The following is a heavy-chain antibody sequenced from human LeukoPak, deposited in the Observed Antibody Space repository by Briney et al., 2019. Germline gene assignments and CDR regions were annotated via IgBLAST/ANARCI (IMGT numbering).Heavy chain of an antibody. J-gene: IGHJ4*02. Sequence: ASVTVSCKASGYTFTSYYMHWVRQAPGQELGWMGIINPSGGSTSYAQKFQGRVTMTRDTSTSTVYMELSSLRSEDTAVYYCARGSSGWYSVAYWGQGTLVTVSS. CDR2: INPSGGST. V-gene: IGHV1-46*01. D-gene: IGHD6-19*01. CDR3: ARGSSGWYSVAY. CDR1: GYTFTSYY.